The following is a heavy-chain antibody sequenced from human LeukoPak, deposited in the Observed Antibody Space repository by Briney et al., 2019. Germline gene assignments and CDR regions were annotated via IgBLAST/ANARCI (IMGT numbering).Heavy chain of an antibody. CDR2: INHSGST. CDR1: GGSFSGYY. CDR3: ARDYGGKSDY. V-gene: IGHV4-34*01. Sequence: SETLSLTCAAYGGSFSGYYWSWIRQPPGKGLEWIGEINHSGSTNYNPSLKSRVTISVDTSKNQFSLKLSSVTAADTAVYYCARDYGGKSDYWGQGTLVTVSS. J-gene: IGHJ4*02. D-gene: IGHD4-23*01.